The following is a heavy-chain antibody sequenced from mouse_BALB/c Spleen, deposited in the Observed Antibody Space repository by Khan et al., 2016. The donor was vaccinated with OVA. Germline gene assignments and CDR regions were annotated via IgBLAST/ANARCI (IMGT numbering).Heavy chain of an antibody. D-gene: IGHD2-10*02. Sequence: VRLQQSGPELEKPGASVKISCKASGYSFTGYNMNWVKQSNGKSLEWIGNIDPYYGGATYNQKFKGKATLTVDKSSSTAYIQLKSLTSEDSAVYYCARGYGNYVRYYFDYWGQGTTLTVSS. V-gene: IGHV1-39*01. J-gene: IGHJ2*01. CDR2: IDPYYGGA. CDR1: GYSFTGYN. CDR3: ARGYGNYVRYYFDY.